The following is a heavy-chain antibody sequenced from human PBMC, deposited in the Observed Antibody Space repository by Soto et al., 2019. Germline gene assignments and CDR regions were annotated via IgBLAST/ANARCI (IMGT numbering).Heavy chain of an antibody. Sequence: PSETLSLTCDVSGGSISSGYWWSWVRQPPGKGLEWIGEIHHSGNTNYNTSLKSRVTISVDKSKNQFSLMLNSVTAADTAIYFCARNGAYNLDFWGQGTLVTVSS. CDR2: IHHSGNT. V-gene: IGHV4-4*02. CDR3: ARNGAYNLDF. D-gene: IGHD5-12*01. CDR1: GGSISSGYW. J-gene: IGHJ4*02.